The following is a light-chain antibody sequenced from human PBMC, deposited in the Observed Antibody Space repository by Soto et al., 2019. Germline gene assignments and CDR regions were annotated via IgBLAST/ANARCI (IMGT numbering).Light chain of an antibody. CDR1: QSVSSS. J-gene: IGKJ5*01. CDR3: QQRSNWPVT. CDR2: GAS. V-gene: IGKV3-11*01. Sequence: EIVLTQSPATLSSSPGERATLSCRASQSVSSSLAWYQQKPGQAPRLLIYGASNRAGGIPARFSGSGSGTDFTLIISSLEPEDFAVYYCQQRSNWPVTFGQGTRLEIK.